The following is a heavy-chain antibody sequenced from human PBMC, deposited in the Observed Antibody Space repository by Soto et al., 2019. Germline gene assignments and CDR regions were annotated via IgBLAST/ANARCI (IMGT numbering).Heavy chain of an antibody. D-gene: IGHD1-26*01. J-gene: IGHJ4*02. CDR1: GLTVSSNY. Sequence: GGSLRLSCAASGLTVSSNYMSWVRQAPGKGLEWVSVLYSGGTTYYADSVKGRFTISRDNSKNTLYLQMNSLRAEDTAVYYCARGRGSSYFDYWGQGTLVTVPQ. CDR2: LYSGGTT. V-gene: IGHV3-53*01. CDR3: ARGRGSSYFDY.